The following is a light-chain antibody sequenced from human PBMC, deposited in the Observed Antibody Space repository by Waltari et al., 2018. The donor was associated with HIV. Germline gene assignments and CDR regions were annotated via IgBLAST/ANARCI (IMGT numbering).Light chain of an antibody. CDR2: YNI. V-gene: IGLV1-51*01. Sequence: QSVVTQPPSVSAAPGQKVTISCSGSSSNIGNNHVSWYQHLPGTAPKLPIYYNIRRPSGIPDRFSGSKSGTSATLGITGLQAGDEADYYCGAWDSSLTAEVFGGGTKLTVL. CDR3: GAWDSSLTAEV. CDR1: SSNIGNNH. J-gene: IGLJ2*01.